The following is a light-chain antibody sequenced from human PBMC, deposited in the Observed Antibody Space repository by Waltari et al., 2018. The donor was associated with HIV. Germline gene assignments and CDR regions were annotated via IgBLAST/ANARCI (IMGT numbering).Light chain of an antibody. CDR1: QNVGSN. V-gene: IGKV3D-15*01. Sequence: IVLMQSPATLSVSPGERATLSCRPSQNVGSNLTWYQQKVGQAPRLLMFASSSGATGTPTRFSGSWSGTEFTLTISSLQSEDFGGYYCQQNKKRPHTFGQGTRLEIK. J-gene: IGKJ5*01. CDR2: ASS. CDR3: QQNKKRPHT.